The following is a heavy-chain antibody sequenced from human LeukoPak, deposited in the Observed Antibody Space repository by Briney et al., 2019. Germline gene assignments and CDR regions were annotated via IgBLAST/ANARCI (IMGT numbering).Heavy chain of an antibody. Sequence: GASVKVSCKASGYTFTSYYMHWVRQAPGQGLEWMGIINPSGGSTSYAPKFQGRVTMTRDTSTSTVYLELNSLRSEDTAVYYCARGRQHDFWNAKADYFDLWGQGSLVTVSS. CDR1: GYTFTSYY. CDR2: INPSGGST. J-gene: IGHJ4*02. D-gene: IGHD3-3*01. CDR3: ARGRQHDFWNAKADYFDL. V-gene: IGHV1-46*01.